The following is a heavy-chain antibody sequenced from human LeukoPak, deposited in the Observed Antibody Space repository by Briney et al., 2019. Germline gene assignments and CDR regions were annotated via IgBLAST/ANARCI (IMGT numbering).Heavy chain of an antibody. D-gene: IGHD1-1*01. CDR3: ARVGYAVYYFDY. Sequence: GGSLRLSCAASGXTFSDHYMDWVRQAPGKGLEWVERTGNKANSFTAEFAASASGRFTISSDDSKNSLYLQMNSLKTEDTAVYYCARVGYAVYYFDYWGQGTLVTVSS. V-gene: IGHV3-72*01. CDR1: GXTFSDHY. CDR2: TGNKANSFTA. J-gene: IGHJ4*02.